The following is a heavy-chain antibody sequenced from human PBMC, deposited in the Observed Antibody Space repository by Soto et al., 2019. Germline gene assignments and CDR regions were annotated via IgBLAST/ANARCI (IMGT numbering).Heavy chain of an antibody. Sequence: SETLSLTCTVSGYFISSGYYWGWIRQPPGKGLEWIGSMLHSGSTHYNPSLKSRVTMSVDTSKNQFSLRLSSVTASDTAVYYCARGHIVVVPTVGWFDPWGQGTLVTVSS. V-gene: IGHV4-38-2*02. CDR3: ARGHIVVVPTVGWFDP. CDR2: MLHSGST. D-gene: IGHD2-2*01. CDR1: GYFISSGYY. J-gene: IGHJ5*02.